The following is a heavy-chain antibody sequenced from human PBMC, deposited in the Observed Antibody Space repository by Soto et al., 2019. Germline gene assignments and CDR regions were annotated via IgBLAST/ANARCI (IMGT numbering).Heavy chain of an antibody. Sequence: GGSLRLSCAASGFTFSSYAMHWVRQAPGKGLEWVAVISYDGSNKYYADSVKGRFTISRDNSKNTLYLQMNSLRAEDTAVYYCARDSSGNSSSWYWHYYYGMDVWGQGTTVTVSS. V-gene: IGHV3-30-3*01. J-gene: IGHJ6*02. CDR1: GFTFSSYA. D-gene: IGHD6-13*01. CDR3: ARDSSGNSSSWYWHYYYGMDV. CDR2: ISYDGSNK.